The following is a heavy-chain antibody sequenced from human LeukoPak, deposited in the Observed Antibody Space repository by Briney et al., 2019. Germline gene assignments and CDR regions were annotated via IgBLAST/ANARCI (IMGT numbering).Heavy chain of an antibody. D-gene: IGHD2-2*03. CDR2: IYHSGST. CDR3: ARLGALGYCSSTSCYSVWWFDP. J-gene: IGHJ5*02. Sequence: PSETLSLTCGVSGGSISTSYWWSWVRQPPGKGLEWIGEIYHSGSTNYNPSLKSRVTISMDKSKNQFPLKLSSVTAADTAVYYCARLGALGYCSSTSCYSVWWFDPWGQGTLVTVSS. CDR1: GGSISTSYW. V-gene: IGHV4-4*02.